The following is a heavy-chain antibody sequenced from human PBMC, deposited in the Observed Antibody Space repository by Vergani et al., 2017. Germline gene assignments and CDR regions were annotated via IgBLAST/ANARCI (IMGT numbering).Heavy chain of an antibody. CDR3: ARHKSALLIWFDP. D-gene: IGHD2-8*01. Sequence: QVQLQESGPGLVKPSETLSLTCAVSGYSISSGYYWGWIRQPPGKGLEWIGSISYSGSTYYNPSLKSRVTVTGDTSKNQFSLKLSSVTVADTAVYYCARHKSALLIWFDPWGQGTLVTVSS. V-gene: IGHV4-38-2*01. J-gene: IGHJ5*02. CDR1: GYSISSGYY. CDR2: ISYSGST.